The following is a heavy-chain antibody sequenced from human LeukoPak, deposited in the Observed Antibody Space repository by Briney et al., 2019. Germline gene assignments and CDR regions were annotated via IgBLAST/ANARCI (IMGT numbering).Heavy chain of an antibody. D-gene: IGHD3-10*01. J-gene: IGHJ5*02. Sequence: PGGSLRLSCAASGFTFSSYWMSWVRQAPGKGLEWVANIKQDGSEKYYVDSVKGRFTISRDNARNSLYLQMNSLRAEDTAVYYCARAWFGPTRGFGELFPNWFDPWGREPWSPSPQ. V-gene: IGHV3-7*01. CDR2: IKQDGSEK. CDR3: ARAWFGPTRGFGELFPNWFDP. CDR1: GFTFSSYW.